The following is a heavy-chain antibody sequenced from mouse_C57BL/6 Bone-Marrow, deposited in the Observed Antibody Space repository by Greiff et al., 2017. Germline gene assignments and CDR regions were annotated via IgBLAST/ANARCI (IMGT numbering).Heavy chain of an antibody. V-gene: IGHV1-54*01. CDR3: ARFVFAY. J-gene: IGHJ3*01. Sequence: VQLQESGAELVRPGTSVKVSCKASGYAFTNYLIEWVKQRPGQGLEWIGVINPGSGGTKYNEKFKGKATLTADKSSSTAYMQLSSLTSEDSAVYFCARFVFAYWGQGTLVTVSA. CDR1: GYAFTNYL. CDR2: INPGSGGT.